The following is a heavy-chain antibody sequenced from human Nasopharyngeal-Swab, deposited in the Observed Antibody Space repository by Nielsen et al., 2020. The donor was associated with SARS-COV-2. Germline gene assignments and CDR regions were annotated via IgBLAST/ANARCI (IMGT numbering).Heavy chain of an antibody. CDR2: IWYDGSNK. D-gene: IGHD3-3*01. CDR3: ASSHDFWSGSPYYYYGMDV. Sequence: WIRQPPGKGLEWVAVIWYDGSNKYYADSVKGRFTISRDNAKNSLYLQMNSLRAEDTAVYYCASSHDFWSGSPYYYYGMDVWGQGTTVTVSS. V-gene: IGHV3-33*03. J-gene: IGHJ6*02.